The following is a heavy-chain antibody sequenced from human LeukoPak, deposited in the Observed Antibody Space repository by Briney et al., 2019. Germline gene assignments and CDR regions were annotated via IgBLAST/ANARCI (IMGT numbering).Heavy chain of an antibody. Sequence: SETLSLTCAVSGYSISTGYYWGWVRQPPGEGLEWIGNTYHSGTSYYNPSLKSRVTISVDTSKNQFSLTLSSVTAADTALYYCARKYGSNAGYFDYWGQGALVTVSS. J-gene: IGHJ4*02. V-gene: IGHV4-38-2*01. CDR2: TYHSGTS. D-gene: IGHD4-23*01. CDR1: GYSISTGYY. CDR3: ARKYGSNAGYFDY.